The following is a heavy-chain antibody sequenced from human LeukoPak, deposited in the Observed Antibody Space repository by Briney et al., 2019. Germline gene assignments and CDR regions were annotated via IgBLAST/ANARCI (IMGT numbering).Heavy chain of an antibody. CDR1: GFTFSSYA. V-gene: IGHV3-23*01. D-gene: IGHD1-26*01. CDR3: ASWGEGALDN. CDR2: ISGSGGST. Sequence: PGGSLRLSCAASGFTFSSYAMSWVRQAPGKGLESVSIISGSGGSTYYANSVKGRFTISRDNAKKSLYLQMNSLRVEDTGVYYCASWGEGALDNWGQGTLVTVSS. J-gene: IGHJ4*02.